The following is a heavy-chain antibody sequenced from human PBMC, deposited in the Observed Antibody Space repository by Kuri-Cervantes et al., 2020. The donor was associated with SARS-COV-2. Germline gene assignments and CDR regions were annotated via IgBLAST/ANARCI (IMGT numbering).Heavy chain of an antibody. CDR2: IYWNDDK. Sequence: SGPTLVKPTQTLTLTCTFSGFSLSTSGVGVGWIRQPPGKALEWLALIYWNDDKRYSPSLKSRLTITKDTSKNQVVLTMTNMDPVDTATYYRAHRTEGGDYFDYWGQGTLVTVSS. V-gene: IGHV2-5*01. CDR1: GFSLSTSGVG. CDR3: AHRTEGGDYFDY. J-gene: IGHJ4*02. D-gene: IGHD1-14*01.